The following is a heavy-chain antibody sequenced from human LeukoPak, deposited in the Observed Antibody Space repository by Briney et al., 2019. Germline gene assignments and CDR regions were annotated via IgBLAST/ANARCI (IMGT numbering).Heavy chain of an antibody. D-gene: IGHD4-23*01. CDR3: ARSHSAYGGFFDY. J-gene: IGHJ4*02. CDR2: IFYSGST. Sequence: SETLSLPCTVSGGSISNFYWSWIRQPPGKGLEWIGYIFYSGSTNYNPSLKSRVTISVDTSKNQFSLKLTSLTAADTALYYCARSHSAYGGFFDYWGQGTLVSVSS. CDR1: GGSISNFY. V-gene: IGHV4-59*08.